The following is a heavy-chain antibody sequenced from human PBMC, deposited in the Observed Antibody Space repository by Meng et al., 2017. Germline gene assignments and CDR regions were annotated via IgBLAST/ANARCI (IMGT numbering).Heavy chain of an antibody. D-gene: IGHD6-6*01. V-gene: IGHV1-69*06. CDR2: IIPIFGTA. CDR1: GGTFSSYA. Sequence: SVKVSCKASGGTFSSYAISWVRQAPGQGLEWMGGIIPIFGTANYAQKFQGRVTITADKSTSTAYMELSSLRSEDTAVYYCARSSIAARPWKSYFDYWGQGTLVTGSS. J-gene: IGHJ4*02. CDR3: ARSSIAARPWKSYFDY.